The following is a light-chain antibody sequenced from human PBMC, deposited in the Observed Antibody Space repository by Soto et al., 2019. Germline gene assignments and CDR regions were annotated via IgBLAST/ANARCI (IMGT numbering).Light chain of an antibody. CDR1: QRISSW. Sequence: DIQMTQSPSTLSASVGDRVTITCRASQRISSWLAWYQQKPGKAPKLLIYKASSLESGVPSRFSGSRSGTEFTLTISSLQPDDFATYYCQQYNSYSRTFGQGTKVEI. J-gene: IGKJ1*01. CDR3: QQYNSYSRT. V-gene: IGKV1-5*03. CDR2: KAS.